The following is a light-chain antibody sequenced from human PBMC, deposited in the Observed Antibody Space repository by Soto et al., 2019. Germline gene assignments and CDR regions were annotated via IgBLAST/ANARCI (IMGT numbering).Light chain of an antibody. J-gene: IGKJ2*01. CDR2: AAS. CDR3: LQHNSSPYT. Sequence: DIQMTQSPSAMSASVGDRVTITCRASQGISSFLAWFQQKPGEVPKRLIYAASSLQSGFPSRFSGSGSGTEFTLTISSLQPEDFATYYCLQHNSSPYTFGQGTKLEIK. CDR1: QGISSF. V-gene: IGKV1-17*03.